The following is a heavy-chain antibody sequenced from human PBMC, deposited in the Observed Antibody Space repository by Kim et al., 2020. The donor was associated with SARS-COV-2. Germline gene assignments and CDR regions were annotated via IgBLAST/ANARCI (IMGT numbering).Heavy chain of an antibody. CDR2: ISYDGSNK. D-gene: IGHD5-12*01. V-gene: IGHV3-30*04. J-gene: IGHJ6*02. CDR3: ARDRVWWLRYGMDV. CDR1: GFTFSSYA. Sequence: GGSLRLSCAASGFTFSSYAMHWVRQAPGKWLEWVAVISYDGSNKYYADSVKGRFTISRDNSKNTLYLQMNSLRAEDTAVYYCARDRVWWLRYGMDVWGQGTTVTVSS.